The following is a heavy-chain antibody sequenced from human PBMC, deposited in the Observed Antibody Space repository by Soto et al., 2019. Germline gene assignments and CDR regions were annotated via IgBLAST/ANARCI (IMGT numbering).Heavy chain of an antibody. CDR3: AREEGDGRGWSRFLTRHKSPSPPGGV. CDR2: IWYDGSNK. Sequence: QVQLVESGGGVVQPGRSLRLSCAASGFTFSSYGMHWVRQAPGKGLEWVAVIWYDGSNKYYADSVKGRFTISRDNSKNSLYLQMNSLRAEDTAVYYCAREEGDGRGWSRFLTRHKSPSPPGGVWGQGTTVTVSS. J-gene: IGHJ6*02. D-gene: IGHD6-19*01. V-gene: IGHV3-33*01. CDR1: GFTFSSYG.